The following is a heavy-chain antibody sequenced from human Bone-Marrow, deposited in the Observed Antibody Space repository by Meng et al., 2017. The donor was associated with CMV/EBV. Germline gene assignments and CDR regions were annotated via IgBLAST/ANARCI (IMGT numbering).Heavy chain of an antibody. V-gene: IGHV3-73*01. J-gene: IGHJ3*02. CDR1: GFTFSGSA. D-gene: IGHD3-10*01. Sequence: GGSLRLSCAASGFTFSGSAMHWVRQASGKGLEWVGRIRSKANSYATAYAASVKGRFTISRDDSKNTAYLQMNSLKTEDTAVYYCTADMVRGVIGYDAFDIWAQGTMATFSS. CDR2: IRSKANSYAT. CDR3: TADMVRGVIGYDAFDI.